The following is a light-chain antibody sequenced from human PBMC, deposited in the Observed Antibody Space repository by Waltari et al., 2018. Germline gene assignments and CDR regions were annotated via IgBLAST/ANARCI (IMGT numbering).Light chain of an antibody. J-gene: IGKJ2*01. CDR3: QQYNIWPYT. V-gene: IGKV1-5*03. CDR1: QSISNW. CDR2: KSF. Sequence: DIQMPQYPSTLSASVGDRVTITRRASQSISNWLAWYQQKPGKAPKVLIYKSFTLQSGVPSRFSGSGSETEFSLTISSLQPDDFATYYCQQYNIWPYTFGQGTTLEI.